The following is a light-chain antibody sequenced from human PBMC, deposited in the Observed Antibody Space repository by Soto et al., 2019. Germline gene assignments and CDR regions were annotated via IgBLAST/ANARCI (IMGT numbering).Light chain of an antibody. J-gene: IGKJ1*01. CDR3: QNYGSAPWT. Sequence: DIQMTQSPSSLSASVGDRVTITCRASQDINNYLAWFQQKPGKVPKLLIYATFTLQSGVPSRFSGSGSGTDFTLTISSLQPEDFATYYCQNYGSAPWTFGQGTRVEV. CDR2: ATF. CDR1: QDINNY. V-gene: IGKV1-27*01.